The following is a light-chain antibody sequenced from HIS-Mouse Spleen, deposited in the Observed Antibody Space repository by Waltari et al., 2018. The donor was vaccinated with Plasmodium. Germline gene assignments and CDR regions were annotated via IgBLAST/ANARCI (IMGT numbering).Light chain of an antibody. CDR3: CSYAGSYTLV. Sequence: QSALTQPRSVSGSPGQSVTISCTGTSSDVGGYNYVSWYQQHPGKAPKLMIDDFITPPSWCPDRFSGSTSGNTASLTIAGLQAEDEADYYCCSYAGSYTLVFGGGTKLTVL. V-gene: IGLV2-11*01. CDR1: SSDVGGYNY. J-gene: IGLJ2*01. CDR2: DFI.